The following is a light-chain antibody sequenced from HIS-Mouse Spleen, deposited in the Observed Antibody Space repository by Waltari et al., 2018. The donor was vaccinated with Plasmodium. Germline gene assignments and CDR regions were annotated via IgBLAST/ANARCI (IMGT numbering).Light chain of an antibody. CDR2: DAS. V-gene: IGKV1-33*01. J-gene: IGKJ3*01. Sequence: DIQMTPSPSSLSASVGDRVTITCQASQDISNYFNWYQQKPGKAPKPLIYDASNLETGVPSRFSGSGSGTDCTFTISSLQPEDIATYYCQQYDNSPPLFTFGPGTKVDIK. CDR1: QDISNY. CDR3: QQYDNSPPLFT.